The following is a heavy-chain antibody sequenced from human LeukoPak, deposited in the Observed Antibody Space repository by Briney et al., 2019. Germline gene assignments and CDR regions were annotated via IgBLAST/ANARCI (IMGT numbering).Heavy chain of an antibody. V-gene: IGHV4-4*07. CDR1: GASISGYH. CDR2: IYASGST. J-gene: IGHJ4*02. CDR3: ASGYSGYDSIDY. Sequence: SETLSLTCTVSGASISGYHWNWIRQPAGKGLEWIWRIYASGSTNYNPSLKSRVTISVDKSKNQFSLRLSFVTAADTAVYYCASGYSGYDSIDYWGQGTLGTVSS. D-gene: IGHD5-12*01.